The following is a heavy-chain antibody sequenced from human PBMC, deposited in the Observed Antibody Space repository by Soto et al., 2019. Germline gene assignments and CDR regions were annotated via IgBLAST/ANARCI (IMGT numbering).Heavy chain of an antibody. V-gene: IGHV1-69*13. CDR1: GGTFSSYA. Sequence: SVKVSCKASGGTFSSYAISWVRQAPGQGLEWMGGIIPIFGTANYAQKFQGRVTITADESTSTAYMELSSLRSEDTAVYYCATNVDHYYYYGMDIWGQGTTVTVSS. CDR3: ATNVDHYYYYGMDI. CDR2: IIPIFGTA. J-gene: IGHJ6*02. D-gene: IGHD5-12*01.